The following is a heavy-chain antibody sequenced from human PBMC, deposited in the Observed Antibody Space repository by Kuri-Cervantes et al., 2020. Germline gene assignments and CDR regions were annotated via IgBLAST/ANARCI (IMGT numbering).Heavy chain of an antibody. CDR3: ARQVWGTLADY. CDR1: GYSISSAYY. J-gene: IGHJ4*02. D-gene: IGHD1-1*01. CDR2: IYQSGSA. Sequence: SQTLSLTCAISGYSISSAYYWGWIRQPPGKGLEWIGSIYQSGSAYYNPSLKSRVTISVDTSKNQFSLKLSSVTAADTAVYYCARQVWGTLADYWGQGTLVTVSS. V-gene: IGHV4-38-2*01.